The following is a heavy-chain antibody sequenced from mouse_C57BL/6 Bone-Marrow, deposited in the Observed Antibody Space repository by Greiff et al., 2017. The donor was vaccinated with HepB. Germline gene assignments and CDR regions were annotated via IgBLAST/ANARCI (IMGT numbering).Heavy chain of an antibody. CDR2: ISYSGST. Sequence: VQLKQSGPGLAKPSQTLSLTCSVTGYSITSDYWNWIRKFPGNKLEYMGYISYSGSTYYNPSLKSRISITRDTSKNQYYLQLNSVTTEDTATYYCARYPSGSSYEYFDVWGTGTTVTVSS. D-gene: IGHD1-1*01. CDR1: GYSITSDY. J-gene: IGHJ1*03. CDR3: ARYPSGSSYEYFDV. V-gene: IGHV3-8*01.